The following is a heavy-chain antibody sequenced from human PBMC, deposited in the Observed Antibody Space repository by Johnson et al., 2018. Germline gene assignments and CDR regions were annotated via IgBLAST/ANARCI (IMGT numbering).Heavy chain of an antibody. CDR2: IRSKAYGGTT. D-gene: IGHD4-17*01. CDR1: GFTFGDYA. J-gene: IGHJ1*01. V-gene: IGHV3-49*05. Sequence: EVQLVETGGGLVKPGRSLRLSCTASGFTFGDYAMSWFRQAPGKGLEWVGFIRSKAYGGTTEYAASVKGRFTISRDDSKSIAYLQMNSLKTEDTAVDYCARPKNYGDYSEYFQHWGQGTLVTVSS. CDR3: ARPKNYGDYSEYFQH.